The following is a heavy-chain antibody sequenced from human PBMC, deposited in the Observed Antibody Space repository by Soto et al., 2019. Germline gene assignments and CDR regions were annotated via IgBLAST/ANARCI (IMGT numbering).Heavy chain of an antibody. CDR3: ASLSTIAAAVTGAFDY. Sequence: QLQLQESGPGLVKPSETLSLTCTVSGGSISSSSYYWGWIRQPPGKGLEWIGSIYYSGSTYYNPSLKSRVTIALDTPQHQFSLKLSSVTAAATAVYYCASLSTIAAAVTGAFDYWGQGTLVTVSS. V-gene: IGHV4-39*01. D-gene: IGHD6-13*01. J-gene: IGHJ4*02. CDR1: GGSISSSSYY. CDR2: IYYSGST.